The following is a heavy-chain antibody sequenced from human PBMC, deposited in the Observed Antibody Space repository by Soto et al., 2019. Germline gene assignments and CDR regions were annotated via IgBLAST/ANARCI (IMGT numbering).Heavy chain of an antibody. J-gene: IGHJ6*02. CDR2: IYYSGST. Sequence: SETLSLTCTVSGGSISSGGYYWSWIRQHPGKGLEWIGYIYYSGSTYYNPSLKSRVTISVDTSKNQFSLKLSSVTAADTAVYYCASCSSTSCYGYGMDVWGQGTTVTVSS. CDR3: ASCSSTSCYGYGMDV. V-gene: IGHV4-31*03. D-gene: IGHD2-2*01. CDR1: GGSISSGGYY.